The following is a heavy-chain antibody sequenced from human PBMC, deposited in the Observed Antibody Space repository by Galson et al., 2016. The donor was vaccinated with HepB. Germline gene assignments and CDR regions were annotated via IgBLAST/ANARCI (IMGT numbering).Heavy chain of an antibody. CDR3: ARIIKTGTTSHFDY. CDR1: GFTFTNNI. Sequence: LRLSCAASGFTFTNNIMSWVRQAPGKGLGWVSTIGGDGAISYRGSVKGRFTISRDNTKNSLYLQLNSLRAEDTAVYYCARIIKTGTTSHFDYWGQGTLVTVSS. J-gene: IGHJ4*02. CDR2: IGGDGAI. D-gene: IGHD1-7*01. V-gene: IGHV3-69-1*01.